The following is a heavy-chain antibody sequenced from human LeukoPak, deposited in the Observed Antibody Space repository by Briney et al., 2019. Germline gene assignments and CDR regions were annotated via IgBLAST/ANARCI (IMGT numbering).Heavy chain of an antibody. V-gene: IGHV4-59*08. CDR1: GGSISSYY. CDR2: IYYSGST. Sequence: SETLSLTCTVSGGSISSYYWSWIRQPPGKGLEWIGYIYYSGSTNYNPSLKSRVTISVDTSKNQFSLKLSSVTAADTAVYYCARQSQYSSSLYSIDYWGQGTLVTVSS. J-gene: IGHJ4*02. D-gene: IGHD6-6*01. CDR3: ARQSQYSSSLYSIDY.